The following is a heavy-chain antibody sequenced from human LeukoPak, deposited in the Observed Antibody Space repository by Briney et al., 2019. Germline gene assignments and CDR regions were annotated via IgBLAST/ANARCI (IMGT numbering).Heavy chain of an antibody. CDR2: INSDGSIT. Sequence: GGSLRLSCAASGFTFATYWMHWVRQAPGKGLVWVSHINSDGSITSYADSVKGRFTISRDNAKNTLYLQMNSLRAEDTAVYYCARDAVDTANAVWGQGTTVTVSS. J-gene: IGHJ6*02. D-gene: IGHD5-18*01. CDR3: ARDAVDTANAV. CDR1: GFTFATYW. V-gene: IGHV3-74*01.